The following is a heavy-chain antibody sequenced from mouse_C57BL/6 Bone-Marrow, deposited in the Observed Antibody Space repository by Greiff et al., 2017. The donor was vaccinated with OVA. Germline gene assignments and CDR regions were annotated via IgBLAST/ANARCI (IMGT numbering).Heavy chain of an antibody. V-gene: IGHV5-6*01. CDR2: ISSGGSYT. CDR1: GFTFSSYG. J-gene: IGHJ2*01. Sequence: EVQVVESEGDLVKPGGSLKLSCAASGFTFSSYGMSWVRQTPDKRLEWVATISSGGSYTYYPDSVKGRFTISRDNAKNTLYLQMSSLKSEDTAMYYCARHGTGDYWGQGTTLTVSS. D-gene: IGHD4-1*01. CDR3: ARHGTGDY.